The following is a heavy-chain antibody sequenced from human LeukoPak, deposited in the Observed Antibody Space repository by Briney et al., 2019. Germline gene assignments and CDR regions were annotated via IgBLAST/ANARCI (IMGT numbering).Heavy chain of an antibody. CDR2: IYHSGST. V-gene: IGHV4-38-2*01. CDR3: ATHCSSTSCYENGMDV. CDR1: GYSISSGYY. Sequence: SETLSLTCAVSGYSISSGYYWGWIRQPPGKGLEWIGGIYHSGSTYYNPSLKSRVTISVDTSKNQFSLKLSSVTAADTAVYYCATHCSSTSCYENGMDVWGKGTTVTVSS. J-gene: IGHJ6*04. D-gene: IGHD2-2*01.